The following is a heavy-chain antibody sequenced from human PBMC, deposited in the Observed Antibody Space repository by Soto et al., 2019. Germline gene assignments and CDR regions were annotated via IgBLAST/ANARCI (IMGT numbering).Heavy chain of an antibody. D-gene: IGHD3-22*01. CDR2: ISYDGSNK. Sequence: QVQLVESGGGVVQPGRSLRLSCAASGFTFSSYAMHWVRQAPGKGLEWVAVISYDGSNKYYADSVKGRFTISRDNSKNTLYLQMNSLRAEDTAVYYCAREHYDSRGYLFDYWGQGTLVTVSS. J-gene: IGHJ4*02. CDR1: GFTFSSYA. CDR3: AREHYDSRGYLFDY. V-gene: IGHV3-30-3*01.